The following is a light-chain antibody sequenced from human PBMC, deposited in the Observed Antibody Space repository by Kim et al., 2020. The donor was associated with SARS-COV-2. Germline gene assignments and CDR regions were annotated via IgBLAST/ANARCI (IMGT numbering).Light chain of an antibody. J-gene: IGLJ3*02. V-gene: IGLV3-25*03. Sequence: PGQTARITCPGDALPKQYAYWFQQKPGPAPVVVIYEDTERPSGIPERFSGSTSGTTVTLTISGVQAEDEADYYCQSADSTDTFWVFGGGTKLTVL. CDR1: ALPKQY. CDR3: QSADSTDTFWV. CDR2: EDT.